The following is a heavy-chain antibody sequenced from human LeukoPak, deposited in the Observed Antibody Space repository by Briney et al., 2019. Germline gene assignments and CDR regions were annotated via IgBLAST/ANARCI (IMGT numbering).Heavy chain of an antibody. J-gene: IGHJ4*02. D-gene: IGHD4-17*01. CDR1: GFTFSSYW. Sequence: GGSLRLSCAASGFTFSSYWMSWVRQAPGKGLEWVANIKQDGSEKYYVDSVKGRFTISRDNAKNSLYLQMNSLRSEDTAVYYCALQVGTVTTERIDYWGQGTLVTVSS. V-gene: IGHV3-7*03. CDR2: IKQDGSEK. CDR3: ALQVGTVTTERIDY.